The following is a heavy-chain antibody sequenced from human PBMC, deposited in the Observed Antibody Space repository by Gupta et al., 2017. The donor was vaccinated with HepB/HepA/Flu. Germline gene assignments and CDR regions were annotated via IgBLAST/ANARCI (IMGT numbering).Heavy chain of an antibody. CDR1: GGSVHSGDFY. J-gene: IGHJ5*02. D-gene: IGHD1-1*01. Sequence: QVQLQESGPGLVKPSQTLSLTCTVSGGSVHSGDFYWSWIRQSPGKGLEWIGCIYYIGTTYYNPSLKSRITISIDGSKNLFSLSLKSVTAADTAVYYCARNSTKSKWFDPWGQGTLVTVSS. V-gene: IGHV4-30-4*08. CDR2: IYYIGTT. CDR3: ARNSTKSKWFDP.